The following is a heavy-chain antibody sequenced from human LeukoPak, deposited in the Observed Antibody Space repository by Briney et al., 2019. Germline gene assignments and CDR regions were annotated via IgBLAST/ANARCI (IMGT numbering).Heavy chain of an antibody. CDR2: IDPSDSYT. J-gene: IGHJ3*02. D-gene: IGHD6-19*01. Sequence: GESLKISCKGSGYSFTSYWIGWVRQMPGKGLEWMGRIDPSDSYTNYSPSFQGHVTISADKSISTAYLQWSSLKASDTAMYYCAILRGIAVADAFDIWGQGTMVTVSS. V-gene: IGHV5-10-1*01. CDR3: AILRGIAVADAFDI. CDR1: GYSFTSYW.